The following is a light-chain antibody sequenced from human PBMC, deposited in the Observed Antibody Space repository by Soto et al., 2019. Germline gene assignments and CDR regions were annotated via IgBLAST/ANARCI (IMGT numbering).Light chain of an antibody. CDR2: EVI. CDR3: SSYAGTSTV. Sequence: QSALTQPASVSRSPGQSITISCTGTSSDVGNYNLVSWFQHHPGKAPKLIIYEVIKRPSGVSNRFSGSKSGNTASLTISGLQAEDEADYYCSSYAGTSTVFGGGTKVTVL. V-gene: IGLV2-23*02. CDR1: SSDVGNYNL. J-gene: IGLJ3*02.